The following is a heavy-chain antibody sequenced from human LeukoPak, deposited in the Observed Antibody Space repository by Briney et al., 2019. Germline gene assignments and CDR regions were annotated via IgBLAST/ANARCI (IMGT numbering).Heavy chain of an antibody. J-gene: IGHJ6*04. V-gene: IGHV5-10-1*01. D-gene: IGHD3-10*01. CDR3: AVWLGDLYPPNYSSAGRDV. CDR1: GYSFTSYW. Sequence: GESLKISCKGSGYSFTSYWISWVRQMPGKGLEWMGRIDPSDSYTNYSPSFQGHVTISADKSISTAYLQWSSLKASDTAMYYCAVWLGDLYPPNYSSAGRDVWEKGTTATVP. CDR2: IDPSDSYT.